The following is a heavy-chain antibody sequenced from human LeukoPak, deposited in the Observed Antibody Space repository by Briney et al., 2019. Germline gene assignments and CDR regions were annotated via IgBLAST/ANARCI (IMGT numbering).Heavy chain of an antibody. CDR1: GASIRSGDYY. J-gene: IGHJ4*02. CDR3: ARDKYGATDYFDY. CDR2: IYYSGST. Sequence: SETLSLTCTVSGASIRSGDYYWSWIRQPPGKGLEWIGYIYYSGSTNYNPSLKSRLTMSIDTSENQFSLKLNSVTAADTAVYYCARDKYGATDYFDYWGQGTLVTVSS. D-gene: IGHD4/OR15-4a*01. V-gene: IGHV4-61*08.